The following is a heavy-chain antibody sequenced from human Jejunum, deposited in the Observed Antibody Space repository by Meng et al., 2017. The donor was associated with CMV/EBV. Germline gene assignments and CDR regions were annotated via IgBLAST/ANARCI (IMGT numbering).Heavy chain of an antibody. CDR1: GRPRSRSGAY. CDR3: AGDRGQADY. V-gene: IGHV4-39*01. CDR2: TYYSGST. J-gene: IGHJ4*02. Sequence: TGTGAGRPRSRSGAYWGRRRKRQGKGLEWIGNTYYSGSTYYNPSLQSRVTISLDTYKNQCSRKRSVVTAADTAVYYCAGDRGQADYWGQGTLVTVSS. D-gene: IGHD3-10*01.